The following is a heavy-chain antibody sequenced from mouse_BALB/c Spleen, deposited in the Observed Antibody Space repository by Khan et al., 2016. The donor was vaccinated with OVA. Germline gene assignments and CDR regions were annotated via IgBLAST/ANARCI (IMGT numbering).Heavy chain of an antibody. D-gene: IGHD1-1*01. J-gene: IGHJ3*01. CDR2: ISSGGTYT. V-gene: IGHV5-6*01. Sequence: EVMLVESGGDLVKPGGSLKLSCAASGFTFSTYGMSWVRQTPDRGLEWVATISSGGTYTFYPDNVKGRFTISRDNANNTLYLQMSSLKSADTAMYYCARLADYYNSEGFAYWGQGTLVTVSA. CDR1: GFTFSTYG. CDR3: ARLADYYNSEGFAY.